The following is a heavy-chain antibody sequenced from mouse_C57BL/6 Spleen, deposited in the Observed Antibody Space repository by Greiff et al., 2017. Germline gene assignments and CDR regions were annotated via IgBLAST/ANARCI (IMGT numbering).Heavy chain of an antibody. Sequence: EVQVVESGGGLVKPGGSLKLSCAASGFTFSSYAMSWVRQTPEKRLEWVATISDGGSYTYYPDNVKGRFTISRDNAKNNLYLQMSHLKSEDTAMYYCARDSYSDYYAMDYWGQGTSVTVSS. CDR1: GFTFSSYA. J-gene: IGHJ4*01. CDR2: ISDGGSYT. V-gene: IGHV5-4*01. D-gene: IGHD2-12*01. CDR3: ARDSYSDYYAMDY.